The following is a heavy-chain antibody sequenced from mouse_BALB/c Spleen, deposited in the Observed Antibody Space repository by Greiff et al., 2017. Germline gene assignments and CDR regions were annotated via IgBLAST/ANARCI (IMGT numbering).Heavy chain of an antibody. CDR3: ARQGSSSWFAY. CDR1: GFAFSSYD. J-gene: IGHJ3*01. CDR2: ISSGGGST. V-gene: IGHV5-12-1*01. D-gene: IGHD1-1*01. Sequence: EVMLVESGGGLVKPGGSLKLSCAASGFAFSSYDMSWVRQTPEKRLEWVAYISSGGGSTYYPDTVKGRFTISRDNAQNTLYLQMSSLKSEDTAMYYCARQGSSSWFAYWGQGTLVTVSA.